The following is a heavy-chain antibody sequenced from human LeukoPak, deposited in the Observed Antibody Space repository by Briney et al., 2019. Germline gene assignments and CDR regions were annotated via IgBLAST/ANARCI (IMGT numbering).Heavy chain of an antibody. D-gene: IGHD4-17*01. Sequence: SETLSLTCTVSGGSISSYYWSWIRQSPGKGLEWIGYIYYSGRTNYNPSLKSRVTISVDTSKNQFSLKLSSVTAADTAVYYCARAVDDYGDYVPPDYWGQGTLVTVSS. J-gene: IGHJ4*02. V-gene: IGHV4-59*12. CDR2: IYYSGRT. CDR1: GGSISSYY. CDR3: ARAVDDYGDYVPPDY.